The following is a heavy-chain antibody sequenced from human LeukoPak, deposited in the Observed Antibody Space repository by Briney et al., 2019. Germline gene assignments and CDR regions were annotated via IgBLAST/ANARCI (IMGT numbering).Heavy chain of an antibody. V-gene: IGHV3-53*01. CDR2: IYSGGST. D-gene: IGHD3-10*01. J-gene: IGHJ6*03. CDR1: GFTVSSNY. Sequence: VGSLRLSCAASGFTVSSNYMSWVRQAPGKGLEWVSVIYSGGSTYYADSVKGRFTISRDNSKNTLYLQMNSLRAEDTAVYYCARDRLVRGVIHYYYMDVWGKGTTVTVSS. CDR3: ARDRLVRGVIHYYYMDV.